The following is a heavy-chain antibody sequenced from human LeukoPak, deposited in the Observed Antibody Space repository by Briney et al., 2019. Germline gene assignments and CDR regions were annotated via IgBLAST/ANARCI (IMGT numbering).Heavy chain of an antibody. CDR1: GGSISSSSYY. CDR2: IYYSGST. V-gene: IGHV4-61*01. J-gene: IGHJ4*02. CDR3: ARDGAAYSSSAWYFDY. D-gene: IGHD6-13*01. Sequence: KPSETLSLTCTVSGGSISSSSYYWSWIRQPPGKGLEWIGYIYYSGSTNYNPSLKSRVTISVDTSKNQFSLKLSSVTAADTAVYYCARDGAAYSSSAWYFDYWGQGTLVTVSS.